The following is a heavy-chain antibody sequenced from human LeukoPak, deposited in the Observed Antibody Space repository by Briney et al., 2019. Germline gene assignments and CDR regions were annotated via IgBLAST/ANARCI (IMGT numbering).Heavy chain of an antibody. D-gene: IGHD1-26*01. CDR1: GGSIRSSDYY. V-gene: IGHV4-39*01. J-gene: IGHJ4*02. CDR2: IYYSGST. CDR3: ASTILGATTWDFDY. Sequence: SETLSLTCTVSGGSIRSSDYYWGWIRQPPGKGLEWIGSIYYSGSTYYNPSLKSRVTISVDTSKNRFSLKLSSVTAADMAVYYCASTILGATTWDFDYWGQGTLVTVSS.